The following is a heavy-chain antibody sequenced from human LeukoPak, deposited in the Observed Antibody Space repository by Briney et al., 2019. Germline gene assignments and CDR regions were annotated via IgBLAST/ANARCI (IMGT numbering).Heavy chain of an antibody. CDR1: GYTFTDFY. D-gene: IGHD3-22*01. V-gene: IGHV1-2*04. CDR2: ISPNSGGT. CDR3: ARGGPYYDRSRANDLNY. J-gene: IGHJ4*02. Sequence: GASVKVSCKASGYTFTDFYMHRVRQAPGQGLEWMGWISPNSGGTNYAQKFQGWVTMTRDTSISTAYMELSRLTSDDTAVYYCARGGPYYDRSRANDLNYWGQGTLVTVSS.